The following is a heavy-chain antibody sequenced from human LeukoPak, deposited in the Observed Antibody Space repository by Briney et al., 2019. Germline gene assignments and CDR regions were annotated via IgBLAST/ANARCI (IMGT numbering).Heavy chain of an antibody. CDR2: ISGSGGST. CDR1: GFTFSSYA. V-gene: IGHV3-23*01. Sequence: GGSLRLSCAASGFTFSSYAMGWVRQAPGKGLEWVSAISGSGGSTYYADSVKGRFTISRDNSKNTLYLQMNSLRAEDTAVYYCATTFSSGWSPAVYYFDYWGQGTLVTVSS. J-gene: IGHJ4*02. D-gene: IGHD6-19*01. CDR3: ATTFSSGWSPAVYYFDY.